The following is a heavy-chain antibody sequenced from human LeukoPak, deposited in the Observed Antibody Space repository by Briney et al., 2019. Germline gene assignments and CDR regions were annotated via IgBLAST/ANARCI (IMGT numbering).Heavy chain of an antibody. Sequence: IPSQTLSLTCTVSGGSISSGGYCWSWIRQPPGKGLEWIGDIFHSGSTYYNPSLKSRVTISVDTSKNQFSLKLSSVTAADTAVYYCHYDSSGYYYAAWGQGTLVTVSS. CDR1: GGSISSGGYC. D-gene: IGHD3-22*01. CDR3: HYDSSGYYYAA. V-gene: IGHV4-30-2*01. J-gene: IGHJ5*02. CDR2: IFHSGST.